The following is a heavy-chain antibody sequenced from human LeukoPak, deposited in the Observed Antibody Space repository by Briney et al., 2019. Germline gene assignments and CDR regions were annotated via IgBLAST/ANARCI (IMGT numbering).Heavy chain of an antibody. CDR3: AKAVGATTGRSSAFDY. CDR2: MNPNSGNA. D-gene: IGHD1-26*01. CDR1: GYTFTSYD. Sequence: VASVKVSCKASGYTFTSYDISWVRQATGQGLEWMGWMNPNSGNAGYAQRFQGRVTMTRNNSISTAYMELTSLRSEDTAVYYCAKAVGATTGRSSAFDYWGQGTLVTVSS. V-gene: IGHV1-8*01. J-gene: IGHJ4*02.